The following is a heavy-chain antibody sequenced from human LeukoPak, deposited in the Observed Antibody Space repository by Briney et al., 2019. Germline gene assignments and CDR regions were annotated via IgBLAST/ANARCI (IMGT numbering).Heavy chain of an antibody. Sequence: GGSLRLSCAASGFTLSEYSINWVRQAPGKGLEWVSSIGSSSSYLSYADSVKGRFSISRDNSKNTLYLQMNSLRAEDTAVYYCASARGSNYGSLGDWGQGTLVTVSS. CDR2: IGSSSSYL. CDR1: GFTLSEYS. V-gene: IGHV3-21*04. CDR3: ASARGSNYGSLGD. D-gene: IGHD5-18*01. J-gene: IGHJ4*02.